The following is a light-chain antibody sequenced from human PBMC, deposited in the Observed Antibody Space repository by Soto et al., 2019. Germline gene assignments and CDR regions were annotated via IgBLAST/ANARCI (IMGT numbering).Light chain of an antibody. Sequence: QSVLTQPASVSGSPGQSITISCTGTSSDVGGYIYVSWYLQYPGKAPKLIIYEVRNRPSGVSNRFSGSKSGDTASLTFSGLQADDEAYYYCSSYTSSSTLVFGTGTKLTVL. CDR3: SSYTSSSTLV. J-gene: IGLJ1*01. V-gene: IGLV2-14*01. CDR1: SSDVGGYIY. CDR2: EVR.